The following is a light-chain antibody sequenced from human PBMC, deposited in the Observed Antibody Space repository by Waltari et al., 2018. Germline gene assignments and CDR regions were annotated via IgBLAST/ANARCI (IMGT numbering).Light chain of an antibody. V-gene: IGLV2-14*03. CDR1: STDIGGYNF. CDR2: DVT. J-gene: IGLJ2*01. CDR3: SSYTSSITVI. Sequence: QSALTQPASVSGSPGQSITMSCAGTSTDIGGYNFVSWYQHHPGKTPKLIIYDVTNRPSGVSNRFSGSKTVNTAYLTISGLRAEDEADYYCSSYTSSITVIFGGGTKVTVL.